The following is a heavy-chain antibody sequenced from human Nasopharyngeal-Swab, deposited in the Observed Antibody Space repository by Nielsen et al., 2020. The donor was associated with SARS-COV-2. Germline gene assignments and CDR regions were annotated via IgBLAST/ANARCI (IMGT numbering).Heavy chain of an antibody. J-gene: IGHJ6*02. Sequence: SETLSLTCTVSGGSISSSSSYCWVWIRQSPGKGLEWIAEINHAGSTNYSPSLKSRITISVDTSKKQISLKLSSVTAADTAMYYCARAGGTGGQYYGLDVWGQGTTVTVSS. CDR2: INHAGST. V-gene: IGHV4-39*07. D-gene: IGHD3-16*01. CDR1: GGSISSSSSYC. CDR3: ARAGGTGGQYYGLDV.